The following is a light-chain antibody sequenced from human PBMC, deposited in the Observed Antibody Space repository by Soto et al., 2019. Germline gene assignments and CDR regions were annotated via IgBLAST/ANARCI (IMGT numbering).Light chain of an antibody. CDR1: SSDVGGYNY. CDR2: DVT. CDR3: TSYTSSSTEV. V-gene: IGLV2-14*01. J-gene: IGLJ1*01. Sequence: QSALTQPASVSGSLGQSITISCTGTSSDVGGYNYVSWYQQHPGKVPKLMIYDVTNRPSGVSNRFSGSKSGNTASLTISGLQAEDEADYYCTSYTSSSTEVFGTGTKLTVL.